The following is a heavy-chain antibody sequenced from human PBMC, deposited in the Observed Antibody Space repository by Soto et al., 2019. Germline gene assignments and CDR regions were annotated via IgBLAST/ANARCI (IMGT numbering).Heavy chain of an antibody. V-gene: IGHV3-21*01. D-gene: IGHD6-19*01. Sequence: GGSLRLSCAASGFTFSSYSMNWVRQAPGKGLEWVSSISSSSSYIYYADSVKGRFTISRDNAKNSLYLQMNSLRAEDTAVYYCARASLGDSSGWYYFDYWGQGTLVTVSS. CDR1: GFTFSSYS. CDR3: ARASLGDSSGWYYFDY. CDR2: ISSSSSYI. J-gene: IGHJ4*02.